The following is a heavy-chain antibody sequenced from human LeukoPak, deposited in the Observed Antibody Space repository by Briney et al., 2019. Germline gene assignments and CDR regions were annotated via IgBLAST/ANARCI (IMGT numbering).Heavy chain of an antibody. CDR1: GFTFSSYS. V-gene: IGHV3-21*01. D-gene: IGHD3-22*01. J-gene: IGHJ4*02. CDR2: ISSSSSYI. Sequence: GGSLRLSCAASGFTFSSYSMNWARQAPGKGLEWVSSISSSSSYIYYADSVKGRFTISRDNAKNSLYLQMNSLRAEDTAVYYCARWGLGDSSGYADYWGQGTLVTVSS. CDR3: ARWGLGDSSGYADY.